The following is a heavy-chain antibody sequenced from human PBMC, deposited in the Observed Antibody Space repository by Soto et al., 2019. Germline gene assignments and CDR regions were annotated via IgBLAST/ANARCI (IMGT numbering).Heavy chain of an antibody. CDR3: ARDLGGYDYWGPAEYYYGMDV. CDR2: ISSSSSYI. V-gene: IGHV3-21*01. J-gene: IGHJ6*02. Sequence: PGGSLRLSCAASGFTFSSYSMNWVRQAPGKGLEWVSSISSSSSYIYYADSVKGRFTISRDNAKNSLYLQMNSLRAEDTAVYYCARDLGGYDYWGPAEYYYGMDVWGQGTTVTVSS. CDR1: GFTFSSYS. D-gene: IGHD5-12*01.